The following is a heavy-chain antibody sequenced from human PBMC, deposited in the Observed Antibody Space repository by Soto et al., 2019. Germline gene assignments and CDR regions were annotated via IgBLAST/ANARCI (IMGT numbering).Heavy chain of an antibody. CDR3: ARAPTLTSNLDY. D-gene: IGHD2-15*01. Sequence: GGSLRLSCAASGFIFSNFWMHWVRQAPGKGLVWVSRISNDGSTTNYADSVKGRFTISRDNAENTLYLQMNSLRPEDTAVYYCARAPTLTSNLDYWGHGTLVTVSS. V-gene: IGHV3-74*01. J-gene: IGHJ4*01. CDR1: GFIFSNFW. CDR2: ISNDGSTT.